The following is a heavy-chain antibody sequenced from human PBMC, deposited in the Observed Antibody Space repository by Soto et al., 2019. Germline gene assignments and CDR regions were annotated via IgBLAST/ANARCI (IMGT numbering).Heavy chain of an antibody. D-gene: IGHD2-8*02. J-gene: IGHJ6*03. CDR3: ARATYYAPEGTGYYYYMDV. CDR2: MNPNSGNT. V-gene: IGHV1-8*01. Sequence: GASVKVSCKASGYTFTSYDMNWVRQATGQGLEWMGWMNPNSGNTGYAQKFQGRVTMTRNTSISTAYMELSSLRSEDTAVYYCARATYYAPEGTGYYYYMDVWGKGTTVTVSS. CDR1: GYTFTSYD.